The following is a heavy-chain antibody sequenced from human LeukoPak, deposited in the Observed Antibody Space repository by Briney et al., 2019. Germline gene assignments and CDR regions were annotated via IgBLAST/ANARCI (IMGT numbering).Heavy chain of an antibody. CDR3: VRDWEWKAARNLFDP. J-gene: IGHJ5*02. CDR2: TSGDNVNT. D-gene: IGHD6-6*01. V-gene: IGHV1-18*01. Sequence: TSVKVSCKASGYTFINYGISWVRQARGQGLEWMGWTSGDNVNTYYAQKFLGRVIMTTDISTTTAYMELRSLRPDDTAVYYCVRDWEWKAARNLFDPWGQGTRVTVSS. CDR1: GYTFINYG.